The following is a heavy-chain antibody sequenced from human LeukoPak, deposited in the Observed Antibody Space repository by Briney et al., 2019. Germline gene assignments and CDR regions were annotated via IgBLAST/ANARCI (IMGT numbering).Heavy chain of an antibody. CDR3: ASDGGGSYPRAGFDY. CDR2: IYYSGST. V-gene: IGHV4-39*01. Sequence: TSETLSLTCTVSGGSISSSSYYWGWIRQPPGKGLEWIGSIYYSGSTYYNPSLKSRVTISVDTSKNQFSLKLSSVTAADTAVYYCASDGGGSYPRAGFDYWGQGTLVTVSS. CDR1: GGSISSSSYY. D-gene: IGHD1-26*01. J-gene: IGHJ4*02.